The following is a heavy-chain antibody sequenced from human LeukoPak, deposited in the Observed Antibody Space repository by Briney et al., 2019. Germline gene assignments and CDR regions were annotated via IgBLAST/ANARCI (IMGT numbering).Heavy chain of an antibody. V-gene: IGHV4-59*01. CDR2: IYYSGST. Sequence: SETLSLTCTVSGGSISSCYWSWIRQPPGKGLEWIGYIYYSGSTNYNPSLKSRVTISVDTSKNQFSLKLSSVTAADTAVYYCARVVSRSYSSGWYVDYWGQGTLVTVSS. D-gene: IGHD6-19*01. CDR1: GGSISSCY. CDR3: ARVVSRSYSSGWYVDY. J-gene: IGHJ4*02.